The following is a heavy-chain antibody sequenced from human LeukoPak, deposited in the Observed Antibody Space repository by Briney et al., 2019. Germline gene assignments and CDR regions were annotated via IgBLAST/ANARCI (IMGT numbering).Heavy chain of an antibody. V-gene: IGHV3-30-3*01. CDR2: ISNDGNNK. CDR3: ARDPVSIGSRMNSDY. D-gene: IGHD3-10*01. Sequence: GGSLRLSCAASGFAFSSYAMPWVRQAPGKGLEWVALISNDGNNKYHADSVKGRFTISRDNSKKSLYLQMNSLRPEDTALYYCARDPVSIGSRMNSDYWGQGTLVTVSS. CDR1: GFAFSSYA. J-gene: IGHJ4*02.